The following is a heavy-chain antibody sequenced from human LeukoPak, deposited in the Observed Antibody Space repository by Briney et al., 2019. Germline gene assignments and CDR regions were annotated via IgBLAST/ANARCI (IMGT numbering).Heavy chain of an antibody. J-gene: IGHJ4*02. CDR3: ARDHGDYYGSGSYGN. V-gene: IGHV3-7*01. CDR1: GFTFSSYR. Sequence: GGSLRLSCAASGFTFSSYRMSRVRQAPGKGLEWVANKKQDGSEKYYVDSVKGRFTISRDNAKNSLYLQMNSLRAEDTAVYYCARDHGDYYGSGSYGNWGQGTLVTVSS. D-gene: IGHD3-10*01. CDR2: KKQDGSEK.